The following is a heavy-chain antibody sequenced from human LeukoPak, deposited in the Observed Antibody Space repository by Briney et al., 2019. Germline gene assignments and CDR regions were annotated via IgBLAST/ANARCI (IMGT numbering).Heavy chain of an antibody. J-gene: IGHJ4*02. D-gene: IGHD6-19*01. CDR3: ARGLHPQVVAGRELGY. CDR1: GYTFTSYD. CDR2: MNPNSGNT. Sequence: GASVKVSCKASGYTFTSYDINWVRQATGQGLEWMGWMNPNSGNTGYEQKFQGRVTITRNTSLSTAYMELSSLRSEDTAAYYCARGLHPQVVAGRELGYWGQGTLVTVSS. V-gene: IGHV1-8*03.